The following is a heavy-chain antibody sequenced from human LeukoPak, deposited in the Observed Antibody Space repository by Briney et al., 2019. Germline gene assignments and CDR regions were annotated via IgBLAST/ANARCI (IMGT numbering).Heavy chain of an antibody. D-gene: IGHD5-24*01. CDR1: GFTFSSYW. CDR3: ARDDGSHIDY. Sequence: GGSLRLSCAASGFTFSSYWMTWVRQAPGKGLEWVANIKQDGSDKYYVDSVKGRFTMSRDNAKNSLYLQMNTLRAEDTAVYYCARDDGSHIDYWGQGTLVTVSS. CDR2: IKQDGSDK. V-gene: IGHV3-7*01. J-gene: IGHJ4*02.